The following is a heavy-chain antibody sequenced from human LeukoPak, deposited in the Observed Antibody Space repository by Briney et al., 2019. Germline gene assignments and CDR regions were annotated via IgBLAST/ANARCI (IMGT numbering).Heavy chain of an antibody. CDR3: VRGAYSSSWLNFDY. CDR2: ISGRGGST. V-gene: IGHV3-23*01. J-gene: IGHJ4*02. D-gene: IGHD6-13*01. Sequence: GGSLRLSCAASEFTFSTYGITWVRQAPRKGLEWVSTISGRGGSTYYADSVKGRFTISRDNSKNTLYLQMNSLRAEDTAVYYCVRGAYSSSWLNFDYWGQGTLVTVSS. CDR1: EFTFSTYG.